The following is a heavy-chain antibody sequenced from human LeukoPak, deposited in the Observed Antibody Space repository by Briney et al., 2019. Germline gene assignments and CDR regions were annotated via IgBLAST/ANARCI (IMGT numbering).Heavy chain of an antibody. V-gene: IGHV1-18*01. Sequence: ASGKVSLKSAVYSFTIYGISLLRQAPGQGLEWMGWISAYNGNTNYAQKLQGRVTMTTDTSTSTAYMELRSMRSDDTAVYYCARFPVGYHDYWGQGTLVTVSS. J-gene: IGHJ4*02. D-gene: IGHD2-2*01. CDR1: VYSFTIYG. CDR3: ARFPVGYHDY. CDR2: ISAYNGNT.